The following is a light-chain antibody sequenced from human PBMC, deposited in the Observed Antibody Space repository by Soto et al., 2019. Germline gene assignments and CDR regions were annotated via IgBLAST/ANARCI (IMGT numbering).Light chain of an antibody. CDR1: QDINKN. CDR2: DAS. V-gene: IGKV1-33*01. CDR3: QKYESLPLT. J-gene: IGKJ5*01. Sequence: DIQMTHSPSSLSASVGERVTIACQASQDINKNLIWYEQKPGKAPKLLIYDASDLETGVPSRFSGSGSGTGSTFTISRPQPEDFATYYCQKYESLPLTVGKGTRLAI.